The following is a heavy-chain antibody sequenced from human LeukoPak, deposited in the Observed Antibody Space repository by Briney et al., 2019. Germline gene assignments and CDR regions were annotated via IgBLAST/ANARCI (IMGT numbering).Heavy chain of an antibody. CDR1: GGTFSSYA. D-gene: IGHD1-26*01. V-gene: IGHV1-69*13. CDR2: IIPIFGTT. Sequence: SXTVSCKASGGTFSSYAISWVRQAPGQGLEWMGGIIPIFGTTNYAQKFQGRVTITADESTSTAYMELSSLRSEDTAVYYCATSRRLSEYYFDYWGQGTLVTVSS. CDR3: ATSRRLSEYYFDY. J-gene: IGHJ4*02.